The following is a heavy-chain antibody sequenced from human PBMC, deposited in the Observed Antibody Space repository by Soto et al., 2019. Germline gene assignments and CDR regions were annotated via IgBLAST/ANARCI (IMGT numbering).Heavy chain of an antibody. CDR1: GYTFTGYY. D-gene: IGHD5-18*01. Sequence: QVQLVQSGAEVKKPGASVKVSCKASGYTFTGYYMHWVRQAPGQGLEWMGWINPNSGGTNYAQKFQGWVTMTRDTSSITAYMELSRLRSDDTAVYYCARANVDTSAKPKVYYGMDVWGQGTTVTVSS. CDR2: INPNSGGT. CDR3: ARANVDTSAKPKVYYGMDV. J-gene: IGHJ6*02. V-gene: IGHV1-2*04.